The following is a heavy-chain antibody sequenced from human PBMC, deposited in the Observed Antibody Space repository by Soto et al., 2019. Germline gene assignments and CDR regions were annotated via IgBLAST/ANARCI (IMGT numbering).Heavy chain of an antibody. CDR3: ARTLNEWLLGLE. CDR1: GYTFSSYG. CDR2: ISAYNGNT. V-gene: IGHV1-18*01. D-gene: IGHD3-3*01. Sequence: QVKLVQSGGEVKKPGASVKISCKASGYTFSSYGISWVRKAPGQGLEWMGWISAYNGNTNYAQKFQGRVTMTTDTSTSTGDMELRRLSSDDTAIYYCARTLNEWLLGLEWGLGTLVTVSS. J-gene: IGHJ4*02.